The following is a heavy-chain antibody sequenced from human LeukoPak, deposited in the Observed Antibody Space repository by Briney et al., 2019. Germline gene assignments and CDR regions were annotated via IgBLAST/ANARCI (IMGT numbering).Heavy chain of an antibody. J-gene: IGHJ4*02. CDR2: IRYDGSDK. CDR1: GFTFSSYG. CDR3: ARDLGIGGLVPLNY. D-gene: IGHD3-10*01. V-gene: IGHV3-30*02. Sequence: PGGSLRLSCAASGFTFSSYGMHWVRQAPGMGLEWVAFIRYDGSDKYYADSVKGRLAISRDNSKNTLYLQMNSLRAEDTAVYYCARDLGIGGLVPLNYWGQGTLVTVSS.